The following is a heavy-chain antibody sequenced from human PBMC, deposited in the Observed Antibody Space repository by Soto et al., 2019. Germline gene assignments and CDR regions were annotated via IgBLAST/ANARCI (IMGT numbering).Heavy chain of an antibody. V-gene: IGHV1-69*01. CDR3: ARADSSPSPESWFDP. CDR1: GGPFTSNP. D-gene: IGHD6-6*01. CDR2: ITPIFGTA. Sequence: QVQLVQSGAEVKKPGPSVKVSCKPSGGPFTSNPISWVRQAPEQGLKWMGGITPIFGTANYAQKFQGRVTITGDESTSTAYMELSSLRSEDTAVYYCARADSSPSPESWFDPWGQGTLVTVSS. J-gene: IGHJ5*02.